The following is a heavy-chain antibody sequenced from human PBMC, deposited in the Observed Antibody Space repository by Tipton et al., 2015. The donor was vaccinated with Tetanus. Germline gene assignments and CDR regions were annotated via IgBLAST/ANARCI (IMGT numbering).Heavy chain of an antibody. CDR3: ARDGTLSTSPLDFDY. Sequence: TASGFTFSSYEMNWVRQAPGKGLEWVSYISSSGSTIYYADSVKGRFTISRDNAKNSLYLQMNSLRAEDTAVYYCARDGTLSTSPLDFDYWGQGTLVTVSS. J-gene: IGHJ4*02. CDR2: ISSSGSTI. V-gene: IGHV3-48*03. D-gene: IGHD1-1*01. CDR1: GFTFSSYE.